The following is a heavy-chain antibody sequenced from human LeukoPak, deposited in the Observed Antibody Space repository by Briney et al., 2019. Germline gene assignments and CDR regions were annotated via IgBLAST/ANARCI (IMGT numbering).Heavy chain of an antibody. CDR3: ARAAPPSGPFDY. V-gene: IGHV1-69*04. CDR2: IIPILGIA. Sequence: SVKVSCQASGGTFSSYAISWVRQAPGQGLEWMGRIIPILGIANYAQKFQGRVTITADKSTSTAYMELSSLRSEDTAVYYCARAAPPSGPFDYWGQGTLVTVSS. CDR1: GGTFSSYA. J-gene: IGHJ4*02. D-gene: IGHD6-25*01.